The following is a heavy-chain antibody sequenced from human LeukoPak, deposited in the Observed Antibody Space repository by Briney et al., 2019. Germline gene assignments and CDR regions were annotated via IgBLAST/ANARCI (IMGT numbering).Heavy chain of an antibody. J-gene: IGHJ4*02. Sequence: QPGGSLRLSCAASGFTFSSYWMHWVRQAPGKGLVWVSRINSDGSSTSYADSVKGRFTISRDNAKNSLYLQMNSLRAEDTAVYYCARDPGYSYIDYWGQGTLVTVSS. CDR2: INSDGSST. D-gene: IGHD5-18*01. CDR1: GFTFSSYW. CDR3: ARDPGYSYIDY. V-gene: IGHV3-74*01.